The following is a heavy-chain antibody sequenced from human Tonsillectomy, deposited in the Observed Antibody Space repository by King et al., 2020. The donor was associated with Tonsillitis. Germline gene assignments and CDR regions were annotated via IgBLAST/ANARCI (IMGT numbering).Heavy chain of an antibody. CDR2: ISSSSSYT. CDR3: ARYGGGSCYDSRCKYGMDV. D-gene: IGHD2-15*01. Sequence: HVQLVESGGGLVKPGGSLRLSCAASGFTFSDYYMSWIRQAPGKGLEWVSYISSSSSYTNYADSVKGRFTISRDNAKNSLYLQMNSLRAEDTAVYYCARYGGGSCYDSRCKYGMDVWGQGTTVTVSS. J-gene: IGHJ6*02. CDR1: GFTFSDYY. V-gene: IGHV3-11*06.